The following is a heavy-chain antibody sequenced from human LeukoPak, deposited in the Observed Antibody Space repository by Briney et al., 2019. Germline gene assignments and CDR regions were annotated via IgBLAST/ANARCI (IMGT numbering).Heavy chain of an antibody. D-gene: IGHD4/OR15-4a*01. CDR2: IKSKTDGETT. V-gene: IGHV3-15*05. CDR3: ANGPF. J-gene: IGHJ1*01. CDR1: GFTFSSYV. Sequence: GGSLRLSCETAGFTFSSYVMHWVRQTPGKGLEWVGRIKSKTDGETTDYVAPVKGRFTISRDDSENTVYLQMNSLKTEDTATYYCANGPFWGQGTLVTVSS.